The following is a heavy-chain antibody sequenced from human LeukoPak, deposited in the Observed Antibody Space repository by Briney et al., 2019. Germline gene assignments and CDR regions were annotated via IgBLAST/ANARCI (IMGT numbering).Heavy chain of an antibody. CDR3: ARSNKGGSYGYWYFDL. J-gene: IGHJ2*01. D-gene: IGHD1-26*01. CDR1: GFTFSNYW. CDR2: MNIDGSEK. V-gene: IGHV3-7*03. Sequence: GGSLRLSCAASGFTFSNYWMGWVRQAPGKRLEWVANMNIDGSEKYYADSVKGRFTISRDNSKNTLYLQMNSLRAEDTAVYYCARSNKGGSYGYWYFDLWGRGTLVTVSS.